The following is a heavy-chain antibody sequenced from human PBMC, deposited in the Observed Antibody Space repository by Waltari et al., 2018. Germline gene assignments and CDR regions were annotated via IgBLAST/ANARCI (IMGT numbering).Heavy chain of an antibody. CDR3: ARDALYYYDSSGYYYGYFDY. Sequence: QVQLQESGPGLVKPSETLSLTCTVSGGSISSYYWSWIRQPPGKGLEWIGYIYYSGSTNYNPSLKRRVTISVDTSKNQFSLKLSSVTAADTAVYYCARDALYYYDSSGYYYGYFDYWGQGTLVTVSS. J-gene: IGHJ4*02. CDR1: GGSISSYY. V-gene: IGHV4-59*01. D-gene: IGHD3-22*01. CDR2: IYYSGST.